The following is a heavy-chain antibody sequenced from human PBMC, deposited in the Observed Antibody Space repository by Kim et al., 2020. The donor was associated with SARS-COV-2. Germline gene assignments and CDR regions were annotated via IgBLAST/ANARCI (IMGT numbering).Heavy chain of an antibody. J-gene: IGHJ4*02. CDR3: ARDLSGSYGY. CDR2: ST. Sequence: STDYADSVKGRFTIARDNARNTLYLQMSSLRAKDTAVYYCARDLSGSYGYWGQGTLVTVSS. V-gene: IGHV3-66*01. D-gene: IGHD1-26*01.